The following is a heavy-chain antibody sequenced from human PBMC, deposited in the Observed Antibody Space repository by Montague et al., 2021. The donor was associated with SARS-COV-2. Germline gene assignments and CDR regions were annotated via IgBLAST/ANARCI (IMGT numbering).Heavy chain of an antibody. Sequence: CAISGDSVVEHRRRSEEHRLYPTHHLNWHGGTCYKTKRSYHYADSVKSRITIDPDTSKNQVSLQLRSVTPEDTAVYFCARVRHLGRGMDVWGQGTSVTVSS. D-gene: IGHD7-27*01. CDR3: ARVRHLGRGMDV. CDR2: TCYKTKRSY. CDR1: GDSVVEHRRR. J-gene: IGHJ6*02. V-gene: IGHV6-1*01.